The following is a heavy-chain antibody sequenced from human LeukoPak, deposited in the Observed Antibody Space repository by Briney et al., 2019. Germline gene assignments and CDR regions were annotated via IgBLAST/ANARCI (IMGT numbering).Heavy chain of an antibody. CDR2: IYYSGST. CDR1: GGSISSGHY. CDR3: TRPDPTTVKAWYFDL. D-gene: IGHD4-17*01. Sequence: PSETLSLTCTVSGGSISSGHYWSWIRQHPGEGLEWIGHIYYSGSTFYNPSLKSRVTISPDTSKNQFSLKMTSVTAADTAVYYCTRPDPTTVKAWYFDLWGRGTLVTVSS. V-gene: IGHV4-31*03. J-gene: IGHJ2*01.